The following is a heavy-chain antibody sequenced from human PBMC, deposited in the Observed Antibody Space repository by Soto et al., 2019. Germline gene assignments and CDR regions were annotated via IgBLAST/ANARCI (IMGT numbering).Heavy chain of an antibody. J-gene: IGHJ4*02. CDR3: AMAGELYYFDY. D-gene: IGHD1-26*01. Sequence: EVQLLESGGGLVQPGGSLRLSCAASGFTFSHYAMSWVRKAPGKGLEWVSSISSSGSSTYYADSVKGRVTISTDHSKNILYLQMDNLRVEDTAIYYCAMAGELYYFDYRGQGTLVSVSS. V-gene: IGHV3-23*01. CDR1: GFTFSHYA. CDR2: ISSSGSST.